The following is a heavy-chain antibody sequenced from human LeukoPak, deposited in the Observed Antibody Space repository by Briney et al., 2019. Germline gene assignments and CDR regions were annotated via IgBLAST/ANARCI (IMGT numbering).Heavy chain of an antibody. D-gene: IGHD3-10*01. CDR1: GFTFSSFA. V-gene: IGHV3-23*01. CDR3: ASRGLTAFDI. J-gene: IGHJ3*02. CDR2: ITGSGGST. Sequence: GGSLRLSCAASGFTFSSFAMSWVRQAPGKGLEWVSTITGSGGSTYYADSVKGRFTISRDNSKNTLYLQMNSLRAEDTAVYYCASRGLTAFDIWGQGTMVTVSS.